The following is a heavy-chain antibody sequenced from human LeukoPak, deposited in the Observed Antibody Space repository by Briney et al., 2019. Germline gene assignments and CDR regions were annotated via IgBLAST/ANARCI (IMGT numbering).Heavy chain of an antibody. V-gene: IGHV1-3*03. Sequence: ASVKVSCKASGHSVISYAMHWVRQAPGQRLEWMGRINAGNGNTKYSQEFQGRVTITRDTSASTVYMELSSLRSEDMAVYYCARTRQYSGTWGFDYWGQGTLVTVSS. J-gene: IGHJ4*02. CDR1: GHSVISYA. CDR3: ARTRQYSGTWGFDY. D-gene: IGHD6-13*01. CDR2: INAGNGNT.